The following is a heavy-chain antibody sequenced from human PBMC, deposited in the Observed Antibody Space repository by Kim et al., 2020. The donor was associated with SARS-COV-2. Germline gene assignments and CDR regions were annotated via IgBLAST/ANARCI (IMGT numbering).Heavy chain of an antibody. V-gene: IGHV3-49*04. CDR2: IRSKAYGETT. D-gene: IGHD1-7*01. CDR1: GFTFGDYA. J-gene: IGHJ4*02. Sequence: GGSLRLSCTASGFTFGDYAMSWVRQAPGKGLEWVGFIRSKAYGETTVYAASVKGRFTISRDDSKSIAYLQMNSLKTEDTAVYYCTRVNWNYGWGGEDYWGQGTLVTVSS. CDR3: TRVNWNYGWGGEDY.